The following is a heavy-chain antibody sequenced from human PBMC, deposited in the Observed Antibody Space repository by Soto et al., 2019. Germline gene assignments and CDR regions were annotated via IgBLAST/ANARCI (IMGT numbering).Heavy chain of an antibody. CDR2: ISYDGSNK. Sequence: SGGSLRLSCAASGFTFSSYGMHWVRQAPGKGLEWVAVISYDGSNKYYADSVKGRFTISRDNSKNTLYLQMNSLRAEDTAVYYCAKPMGXVVVPAVSMSHYYGMDVWGQGTTVTVSS. V-gene: IGHV3-30*18. J-gene: IGHJ6*02. CDR1: GFTFSSYG. D-gene: IGHD2-2*03. CDR3: AKPMGXVVVPAVSMSHYYGMDV.